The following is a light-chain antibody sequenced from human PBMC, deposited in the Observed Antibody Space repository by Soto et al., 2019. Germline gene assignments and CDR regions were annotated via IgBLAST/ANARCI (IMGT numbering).Light chain of an antibody. CDR3: QQYGKSRPAWS. CDR1: QSVSSSY. CDR2: DAS. Sequence: ETVLTQSPGTLSLSPGERATLSCRASQSVSSSYLAWYQQKPGQAPRLLIYDASSRATGIPDRFSGSGSGTDFTLTISRVEAEEFAGCYCQQYGKSRPAWSCGQGSEV. V-gene: IGKV3-20*01. J-gene: IGKJ1*01.